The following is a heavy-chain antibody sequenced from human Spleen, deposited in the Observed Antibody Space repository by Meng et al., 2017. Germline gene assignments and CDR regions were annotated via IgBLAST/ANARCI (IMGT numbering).Heavy chain of an antibody. V-gene: IGHV4-34*02. CDR3: ARATAAAAKGRWFDP. J-gene: IGHJ5*02. D-gene: IGHD6-13*01. CDR2: INHSGST. Sequence: QVPLQPWGAELLKPSETLSLTCSIYGGSFSGYYWSWIRQPPGKGLEWIGEINHSGSTNYNPSLKSRVTISVDTSKNQFSLKLSSVTAADTAVYYCARATAAAAKGRWFDPWGQGTLVTVSS. CDR1: GGSFSGYY.